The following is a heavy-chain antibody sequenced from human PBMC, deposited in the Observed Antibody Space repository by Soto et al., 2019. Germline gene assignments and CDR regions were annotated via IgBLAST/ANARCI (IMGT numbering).Heavy chain of an antibody. CDR3: AKATATGGGAFDI. J-gene: IGHJ3*02. V-gene: IGHV3-23*01. Sequence: GGSLRLSCAASGFTFDDYAMHWVRQAPGKGLEWVSTILVDGRTFYVDSVKGRFTISRDSSQNTVFLQMNSLTAGDTALYYCAKATATGGGAFDICGQGTMVTVSS. CDR1: GFTFDDYA. CDR2: ILVDGRT. D-gene: IGHD2-8*02.